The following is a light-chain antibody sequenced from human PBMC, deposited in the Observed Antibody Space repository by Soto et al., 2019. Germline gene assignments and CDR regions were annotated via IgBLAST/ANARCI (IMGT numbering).Light chain of an antibody. CDR2: EGV. CDR3: CSYVGATTYV. J-gene: IGLJ1*01. Sequence: QSALTQPASVSGSPGQSITISCSGTSSNIGGYNIVSWYQQHPGKAPKVIIYEGVKRPSGVSARFSGSTSGVTASLTISGLQADYEAEYYCCSYVGATTYVFGSGTKATVL. V-gene: IGLV2-23*01. CDR1: SSNIGGYNI.